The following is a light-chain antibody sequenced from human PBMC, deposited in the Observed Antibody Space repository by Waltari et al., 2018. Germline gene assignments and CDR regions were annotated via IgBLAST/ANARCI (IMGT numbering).Light chain of an antibody. V-gene: IGKV1-8*01. CDR3: QQYNDYQRS. CDR2: AAS. Sequence: IVMTQSPSSLSASTGDRVTITCRASQSVSTYLAWYQQKPGKAPKLLIYAASTLQRGVPLRFSGSGSGTDFTLSISCLQSEDFATYYCQQYNDYQRSFGQGTKVEIK. CDR1: QSVSTY. J-gene: IGKJ1*01.